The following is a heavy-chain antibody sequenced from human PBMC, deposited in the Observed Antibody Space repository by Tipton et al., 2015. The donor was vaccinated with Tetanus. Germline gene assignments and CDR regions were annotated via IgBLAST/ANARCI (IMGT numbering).Heavy chain of an antibody. V-gene: IGHV4-39*01. Sequence: TLSLTCTVSGGSISSSNYYWGWIRQPPGKGLEWIGSIYYSGSTYYNPSLKSRLTISVDTSKNQFSLKLSSVTAADTAVYYCARHVEQLVPYYYYYMDVWGEGTTVTVSS. D-gene: IGHD6-6*01. CDR3: ARHVEQLVPYYYYYMDV. J-gene: IGHJ6*03. CDR2: IYYSGST. CDR1: GGSISSSNYY.